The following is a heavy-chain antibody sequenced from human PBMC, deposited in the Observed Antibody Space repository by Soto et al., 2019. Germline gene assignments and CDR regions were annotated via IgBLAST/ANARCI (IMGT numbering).Heavy chain of an antibody. V-gene: IGHV3-23*01. CDR3: AKGPRYSSSSPFDY. CDR1: GIILGDYA. Sequence: PGGSLRLSCTASGIILGDYAISWVRQAPGKGLEWVSAISGSGGSTYYADSVKGRFTISRDNSKNTLYLQMNSLRAEDTAVYYCAKGPRYSSSSPFDYWGQGTLVTVSS. J-gene: IGHJ4*02. D-gene: IGHD6-6*01. CDR2: ISGSGGST.